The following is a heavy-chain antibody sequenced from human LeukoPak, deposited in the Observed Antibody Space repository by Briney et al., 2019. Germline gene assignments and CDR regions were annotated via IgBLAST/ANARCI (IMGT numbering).Heavy chain of an antibody. CDR2: IYHSGGT. CDR3: AREGWQWLVHAFDI. CDR1: GYSISSGYY. J-gene: IGHJ3*02. Sequence: SETLSLTCTVSGYSISSGYYWGWIRPPPGKGLEWIGYIYHSGGTNYNPSLKSRVTIPVDTSKNQFSLKLSSVTAADTAVYYCAREGWQWLVHAFDIWGQGTMVTVSS. D-gene: IGHD6-19*01. V-gene: IGHV4-38-2*02.